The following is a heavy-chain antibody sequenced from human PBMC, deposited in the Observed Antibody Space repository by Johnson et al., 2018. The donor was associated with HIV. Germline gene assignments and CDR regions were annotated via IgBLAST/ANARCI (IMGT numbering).Heavy chain of an antibody. CDR1: GFTFSSYG. CDR3: ARGRSSSSTAAFDI. Sequence: QVQLVESGGGVVQPGKSLRLSCAASGFTFSSYGMHWVRQAPGKGLEWVAVIWYDGSQKYYTDSVKGRFTISRDNSKNTLYLQMNSLRAEDTAVYYCARGRSSSSTAAFDIWGQGTMVTVSS. CDR2: IWYDGSQK. V-gene: IGHV3-33*01. J-gene: IGHJ3*02. D-gene: IGHD6-6*01.